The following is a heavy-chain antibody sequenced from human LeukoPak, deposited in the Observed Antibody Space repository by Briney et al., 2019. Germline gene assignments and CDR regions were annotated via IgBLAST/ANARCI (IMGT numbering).Heavy chain of an antibody. CDR1: GFTFSNYG. D-gene: IGHD3-10*01. J-gene: IGHJ4*02. CDR2: ISGSGGST. Sequence: GGSLRLSCAASGFTFSNYGMSWVRQAPGKGLEWVSGISGSGGSTYYADSVKGRFTISRDNAKNSLYLQMNSLRAEDTAVYYCARDKTYGSGSYFDYWGQGTLVTVSS. CDR3: ARDKTYGSGSYFDY. V-gene: IGHV3-23*01.